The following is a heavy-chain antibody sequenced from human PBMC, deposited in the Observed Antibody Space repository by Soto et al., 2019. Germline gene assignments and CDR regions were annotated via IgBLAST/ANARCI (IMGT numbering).Heavy chain of an antibody. CDR2: IYWDDSK. V-gene: IGHV2-5*02. D-gene: IGHD1-26*01. CDR3: AHAYGGRALY. CDR1: VFSLTTDRVG. J-gene: IGHJ4*02. Sequence: QITLKESGPTLGKPTQTLTLTCTFSVFSLTTDRVGVGWIRQPPGEALEWLAVIYWDDSKTYRPSLESRLTITKDPSKNLVALTMTNMGAPATATYYLAHAYGGRALYWGQGTLVTVSS.